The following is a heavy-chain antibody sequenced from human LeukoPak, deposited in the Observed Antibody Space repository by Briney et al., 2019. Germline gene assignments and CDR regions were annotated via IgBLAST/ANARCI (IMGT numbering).Heavy chain of an antibody. CDR1: GFTFSSYA. J-gene: IGHJ4*02. CDR3: AKVAETFGLVDPFDY. CDR2: LSGSGDTT. V-gene: IGHV3-23*01. D-gene: IGHD3/OR15-3a*01. Sequence: GRSLRLSCAASGFTFSSYAMSWVRQVPGKGLEWVSALSGSGDTTYYADSVKGRFTISRDNSKNTLGLQMNSLRAEDTAVYFCAKVAETFGLVDPFDYWGQGTLVTVSS.